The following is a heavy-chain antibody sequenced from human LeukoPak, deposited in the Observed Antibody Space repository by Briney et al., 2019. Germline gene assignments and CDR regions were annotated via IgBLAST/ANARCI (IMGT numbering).Heavy chain of an antibody. CDR2: INPRSGGT. D-gene: IGHD2-21*01. CDR1: GYIFTNYY. J-gene: IGHJ4*02. Sequence: GASVKVSCKASGYIFTNYYMHWVRQAHGQGLEWMGWINPRSGGTNFAQKFQGRVTMTRDTSISAAYMELSRLRSDDTAVYYCARHVSSSGEDSWGQGTLVTVSS. V-gene: IGHV1-2*02. CDR3: ARHVSSSGEDS.